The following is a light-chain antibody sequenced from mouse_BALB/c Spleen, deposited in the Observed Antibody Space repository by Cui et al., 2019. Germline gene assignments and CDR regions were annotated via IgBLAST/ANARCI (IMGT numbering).Light chain of an antibody. V-gene: IGKV16-104*01. CDR1: KSISKY. Sequence: DVEIRQSPAYVTASPGETITINCRASKSISKYLAWYQEKPGKTNKLLIYSGSTLQSGIPSRFSGSGSGTDFTLTISSLEPEDFAMYYCQQHNEYPWTFGGGTKLEIK. J-gene: IGKJ1*01. CDR2: SGS. CDR3: QQHNEYPWT.